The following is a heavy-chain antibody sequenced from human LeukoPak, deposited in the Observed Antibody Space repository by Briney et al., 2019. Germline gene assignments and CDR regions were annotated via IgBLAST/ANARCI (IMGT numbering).Heavy chain of an antibody. CDR3: ARAVRWRMEYYFDY. CDR1: GFTFSSYW. V-gene: IGHV3-74*01. D-gene: IGHD3-3*01. J-gene: IGHJ4*02. CDR2: INTDGSST. Sequence: PGGSLRLSCAASGFTFSSYWMHRVRQTPGKGLVWVSRINTDGSSTSYADSVKGRFTISRDNAKNTLYLQMNSLRAEDTAVFYCARAVRWRMEYYFDYWGQGTLVTVSS.